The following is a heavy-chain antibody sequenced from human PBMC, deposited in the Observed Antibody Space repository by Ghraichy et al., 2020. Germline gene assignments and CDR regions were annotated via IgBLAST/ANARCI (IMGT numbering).Heavy chain of an antibody. CDR2: ISNDGSNE. Sequence: GGSLRLSCAASGFIFSDFPIHWVRQAPGKGLEWVAVISNDGSNENFATSVKGRFTISRDNSENTVYLQLNGLRPEDTAVYYCARNPTDFGDWGHFESWGQGALVTVSS. V-gene: IGHV3-30-3*01. D-gene: IGHD4-17*01. J-gene: IGHJ4*02. CDR1: GFIFSDFP. CDR3: ARNPTDFGDWGHFES.